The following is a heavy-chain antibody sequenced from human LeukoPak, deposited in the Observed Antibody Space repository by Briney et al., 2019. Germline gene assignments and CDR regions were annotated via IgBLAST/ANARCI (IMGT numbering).Heavy chain of an antibody. Sequence: GGSLRLSCTASGFTFNRDWTVWVRQAPGKGLEWVANIKEDGGEKNYVDSVKGRFTISRDNAENSVYLQMNDLRVEDTGVYYCATKEPSTSGWSYWGQGTVVTVSS. J-gene: IGHJ4*02. V-gene: IGHV3-7*01. CDR3: ATKEPSTSGWSY. CDR1: GFTFNRDW. CDR2: IKEDGGEK. D-gene: IGHD6-19*01.